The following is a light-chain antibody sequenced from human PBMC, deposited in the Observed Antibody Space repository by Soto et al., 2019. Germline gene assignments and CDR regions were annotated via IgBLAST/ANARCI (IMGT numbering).Light chain of an antibody. CDR1: SSNIGSNT. CDR2: NNN. Sequence: QSVLTQPPSASGTPGQRVTISCSGSSSNIGSNTVNWYQQLPGTAPKLLIYNNNQRPSGVPDRFSGSKSGTSASLAISGLQSEDEADYYCAAWDDSLNGLVFRTGTQLTVL. V-gene: IGLV1-44*01. CDR3: AAWDDSLNGLV. J-gene: IGLJ1*01.